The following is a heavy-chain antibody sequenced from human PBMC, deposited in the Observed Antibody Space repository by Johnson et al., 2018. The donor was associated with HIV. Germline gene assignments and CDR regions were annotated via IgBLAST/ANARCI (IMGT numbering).Heavy chain of an antibody. CDR2: IYSGGST. D-gene: IGHD6-13*01. CDR3: ASITTIAAAGRGAFDI. Sequence: VQLVESGGGVVRPGGSLRLSCTTSEFIFDDYGMSWVRQAPGKGLEWVSVIYSGGSTYYADSVKGQFTISRDNSKNTLDLQMNSLRAEDTAVYYCASITTIAAAGRGAFDIWGQGTMVTVSS. J-gene: IGHJ3*02. CDR1: EFIFDDYG. V-gene: IGHV3-66*01.